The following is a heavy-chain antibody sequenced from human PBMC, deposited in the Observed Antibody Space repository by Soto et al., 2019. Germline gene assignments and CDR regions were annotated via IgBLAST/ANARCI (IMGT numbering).Heavy chain of an antibody. Sequence: GESLKISCKGSGYSFTSYWIGWVRQMPGKGLEWMGIIYPGDSDTRYSPSFQGQVTISADKSISTAYLQWSSLKASDTAMYYCARRAGGCSSTSCYPQGGFDYYYYYMDVWGKGTTVTVSS. CDR3: ARRAGGCSSTSCYPQGGFDYYYYYMDV. CDR2: IYPGDSDT. V-gene: IGHV5-51*01. J-gene: IGHJ6*03. D-gene: IGHD2-2*01. CDR1: GYSFTSYW.